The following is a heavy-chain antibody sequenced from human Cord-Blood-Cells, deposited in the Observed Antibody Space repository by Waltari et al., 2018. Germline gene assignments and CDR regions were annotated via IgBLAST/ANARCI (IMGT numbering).Heavy chain of an antibody. CDR1: GYTFTGYY. V-gene: IGHV1-2*04. Sequence: QVQLVQSGAEVKKPGASVKVSCKASGYTFTGYYMHWVRQAPGQGIEWMGWINPNRGGTNYAQKFQGWVTMTRDTSISTAYMELSRLRSDDTAVYYWATIAAAGAEDFQHWGQGTLVTVSS. J-gene: IGHJ1*01. CDR2: INPNRGGT. D-gene: IGHD6-13*01. CDR3: ATIAAAGAEDFQH.